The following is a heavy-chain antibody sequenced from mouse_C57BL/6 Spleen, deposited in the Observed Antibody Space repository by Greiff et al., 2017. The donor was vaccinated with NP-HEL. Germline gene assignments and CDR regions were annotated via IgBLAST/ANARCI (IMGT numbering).Heavy chain of an antibody. J-gene: IGHJ2*01. CDR1: GYTFTSYW. D-gene: IGHD2-1*01. CDR3: ARSYPVTLAD. Sequence: VQLQQPGAELVKPGASVKLSCKASGYTFTSYWMHWVQQRPGRGLEWIGRIGPNSGGTKYNEKFKSKGTLTVDKPSSTAYMQLSSLTSEDSAVYYCARSYPVTLADWGQGTTLTVSS. V-gene: IGHV1-72*01. CDR2: IGPNSGGT.